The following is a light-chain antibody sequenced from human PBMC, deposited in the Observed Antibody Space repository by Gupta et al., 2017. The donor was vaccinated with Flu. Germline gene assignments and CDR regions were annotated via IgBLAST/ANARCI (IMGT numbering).Light chain of an antibody. CDR2: EVS. Sequence: SGTISWTGTSSDVGGYKDVSWYQQYPGKAPKLMIYEVSKRPSGVPDRFSGSKSGNTASLTVSGLQAEDEAGYYCSSYAGGNNWVFGGGTKLTVL. V-gene: IGLV2-8*01. CDR3: SSYAGGNNWV. CDR1: SSDVGGYKD. J-gene: IGLJ3*02.